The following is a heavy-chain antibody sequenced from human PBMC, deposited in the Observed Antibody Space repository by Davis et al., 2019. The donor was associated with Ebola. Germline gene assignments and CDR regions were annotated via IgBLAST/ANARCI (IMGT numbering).Heavy chain of an antibody. D-gene: IGHD3-16*01. CDR2: INGGNGET. CDR1: GYTFSVYS. V-gene: IGHV1-3*01. J-gene: IGHJ5*02. CDR3: AGASGGLGKYGGSVGP. Sequence: ASVKVSCKASGYTFSVYSIYWVRQAPGQGLEWMGRINGGNGETNYSQKFQGRVIMTRDTSANMVYMELTSLRPEDTAVYYCAGASGGLGKYGGSVGPWGQGTLVTVSS.